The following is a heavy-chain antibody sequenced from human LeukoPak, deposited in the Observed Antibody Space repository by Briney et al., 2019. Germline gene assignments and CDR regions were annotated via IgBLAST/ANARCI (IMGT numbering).Heavy chain of an antibody. J-gene: IGHJ4*02. D-gene: IGHD1-26*01. CDR1: GDSISSYS. V-gene: IGHV4-59*01. CDR2: IYYSGST. Sequence: SETLSLTCTVSGDSISSYSWGWIRQPPGKGLEWIGSIYYSGSTNYNPSLKSRVTMSVDTSKNQFSLKPSSVTAADTAVYYCARVVGATTVDYWGQGTLVIVSS. CDR3: ARVVGATTVDY.